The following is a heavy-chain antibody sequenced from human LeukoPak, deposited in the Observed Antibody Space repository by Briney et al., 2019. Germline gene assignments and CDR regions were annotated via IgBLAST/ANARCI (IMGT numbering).Heavy chain of an antibody. Sequence: PGGSLRLSCAASGFTFSMNWVRQAPGKGLEWVSSISSSSSYIYYADSVKGRFTISRDNAKNSLYLQMNSLRAVDTAVYYCAKDDGWVQYANWGQGTLVTVSS. CDR3: AKDDGWVQYAN. J-gene: IGHJ4*02. CDR2: ISSSSSYI. V-gene: IGHV3-21*04. D-gene: IGHD5-24*01. CDR1: GFTFS.